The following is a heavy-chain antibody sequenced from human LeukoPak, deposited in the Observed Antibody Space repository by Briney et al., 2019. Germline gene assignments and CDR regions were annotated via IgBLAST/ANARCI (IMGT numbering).Heavy chain of an antibody. CDR1: GYTFTSYA. Sequence: ASVKVSCKASGYTFTSYAMHWVRQAPGQRLERMGWINAGNGNTKYSQKFQGRVTITRDTSASTAYMELSSLRSEDTAVYYCARDVFLDAFDIWGQGTMVTVSS. CDR3: ARDVFLDAFDI. J-gene: IGHJ3*02. D-gene: IGHD5/OR15-5a*01. CDR2: INAGNGNT. V-gene: IGHV1-3*01.